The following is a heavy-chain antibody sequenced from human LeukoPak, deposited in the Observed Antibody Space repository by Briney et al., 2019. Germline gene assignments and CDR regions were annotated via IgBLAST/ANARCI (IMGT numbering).Heavy chain of an antibody. J-gene: IGHJ4*02. Sequence: GGSLRLSCAASGFTFSSYWMHWVRQASGKGLVWVSRINCDGSGTSYADSVKGRFTISRDNAQNTLYLQMNSLRAEDTAEYYCARVCGSGCIDYWGQGTLVTVSS. V-gene: IGHV3-74*01. CDR1: GFTFSSYW. CDR2: INCDGSGT. D-gene: IGHD2-21*02. CDR3: ARVCGSGCIDY.